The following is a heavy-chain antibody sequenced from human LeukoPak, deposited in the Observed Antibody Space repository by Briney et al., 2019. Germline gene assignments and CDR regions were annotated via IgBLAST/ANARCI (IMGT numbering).Heavy chain of an antibody. D-gene: IGHD3-3*01. V-gene: IGHV3-7*01. CDR3: AREALSIFGVVSHFDY. CDR2: IKQDGSEK. Sequence: PGGSLRLSCAASGFTFSSYWMSWVRQAPGKGLEWVANIKQDGSEKNYVDSVKGRFTISRDNAKKSLYLQMNSLRAEDTAVYYCAREALSIFGVVSHFDYWGQGTLVTVSS. J-gene: IGHJ4*02. CDR1: GFTFSSYW.